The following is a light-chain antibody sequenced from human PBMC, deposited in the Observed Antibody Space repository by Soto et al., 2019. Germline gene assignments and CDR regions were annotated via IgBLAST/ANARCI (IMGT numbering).Light chain of an antibody. CDR3: SSYAGSILYV. Sequence: QSVLTQPPSASGAAGQAVTISCTGTSSDVGGYNYVSWYQQYPGKAPKLMIYEVNKRPSGVPDRFSGSKSGNTASLTVSGLQAEDEADYYCSSYAGSILYVFGTGTKVTVL. J-gene: IGLJ1*01. CDR1: SSDVGGYNY. CDR2: EVN. V-gene: IGLV2-8*01.